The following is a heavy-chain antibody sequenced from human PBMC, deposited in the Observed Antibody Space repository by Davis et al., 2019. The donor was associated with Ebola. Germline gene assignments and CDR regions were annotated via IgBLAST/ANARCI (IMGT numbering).Heavy chain of an antibody. CDR3: AREGYCSSTSCYYYYGMDV. CDR1: GGSISSSSYY. D-gene: IGHD2-2*01. Sequence: LRLSCTVSGGSISSSSYYWSWIRQPPGKGLEWIGYIYYSGSTYYNPSLKNRVTISVDTSKNQFSLKLSSVTAADTAVYYCAREGYCSSTSCYYYYGMDVWGQGTTVTVSS. V-gene: IGHV4-30-4*08. CDR2: IYYSGST. J-gene: IGHJ6*02.